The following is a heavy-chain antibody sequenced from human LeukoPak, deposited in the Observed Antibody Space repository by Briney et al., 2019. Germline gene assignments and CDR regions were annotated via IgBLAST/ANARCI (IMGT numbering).Heavy chain of an antibody. CDR2: IRYDGSNK. CDR1: GFTFSSYG. Sequence: GGSLRLSCAASGFTFSSYGMHWVRQAPGKGLEWVAFIRYDGSNKYYADSVKGRFTISRDNSKNTLYLQMNSLRAEDTAVYYCAAAYCGGDCYSPRYYYGMDVWGQGTTVTVSS. J-gene: IGHJ6*02. V-gene: IGHV3-30*02. CDR3: AAAYCGGDCYSPRYYYGMDV. D-gene: IGHD2-21*02.